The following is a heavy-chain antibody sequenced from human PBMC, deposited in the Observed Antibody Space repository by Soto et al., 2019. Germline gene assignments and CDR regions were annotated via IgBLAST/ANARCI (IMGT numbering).Heavy chain of an antibody. D-gene: IGHD3-16*01. J-gene: IGHJ4*01. V-gene: IGHV6-1*01. CDR1: GDSVSSNSAG. CDR3: ARGEQDNVRIYAY. Sequence: SQTLSLTCALTGDSVSSNSAGWSWVRQPPSRGLEWLGRTYYRSKWYYAYAVSVRGRITINPDTSKNQYSLQLNSVSPEDTAVDFCARGEQDNVRIYAYWGQGTLVTVSS. CDR2: TYYRSKWYY.